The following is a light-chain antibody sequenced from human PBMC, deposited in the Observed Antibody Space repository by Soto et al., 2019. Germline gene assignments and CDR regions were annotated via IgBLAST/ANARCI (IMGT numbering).Light chain of an antibody. Sequence: EIVLTQSPGTLSLSPGERATLSCRASQSVRSNYLAWYQQKPGQAPRLLIYGASSRATVIPHRFSGTGSGTDFTLTISRLEPEDFAVYYCQQYGGSPYTFGQGTKLEIK. CDR3: QQYGGSPYT. CDR1: QSVRSNY. J-gene: IGKJ2*01. V-gene: IGKV3-20*01. CDR2: GAS.